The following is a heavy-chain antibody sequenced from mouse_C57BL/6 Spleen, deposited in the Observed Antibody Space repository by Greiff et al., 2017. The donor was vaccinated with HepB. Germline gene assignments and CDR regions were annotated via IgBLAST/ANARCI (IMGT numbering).Heavy chain of an antibody. CDR1: GFTFSDYG. J-gene: IGHJ4*01. D-gene: IGHD1-1*01. Sequence: EVQWVESGGGLVKPGGSLKLSCAASGFTFSDYGMHWVRQAPEKGLEWVAYISSGSSTIYYADTVKGRFTISRDNAKNTLFLQMTSLRSEDTAMYYCANYYGSSKGAMDYWGQGTSVTVSS. CDR2: ISSGSSTI. V-gene: IGHV5-17*01. CDR3: ANYYGSSKGAMDY.